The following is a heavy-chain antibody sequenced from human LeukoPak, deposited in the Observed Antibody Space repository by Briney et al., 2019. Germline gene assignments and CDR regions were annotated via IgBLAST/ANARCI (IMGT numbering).Heavy chain of an antibody. Sequence: PGGSLRPSCGASGFIFRDYSMNWVRQAPGKGLEWVSSISNSGGSTYCADSVKGRFTISRDNAKNSLYLQMNSLRAEDTAVYYCARGAGSGSYYRPDYWGQGTLVTVSS. V-gene: IGHV3-21*01. CDR3: ARGAGSGSYYRPDY. D-gene: IGHD3-10*01. J-gene: IGHJ4*02. CDR2: ISNSGGST. CDR1: GFIFRDYS.